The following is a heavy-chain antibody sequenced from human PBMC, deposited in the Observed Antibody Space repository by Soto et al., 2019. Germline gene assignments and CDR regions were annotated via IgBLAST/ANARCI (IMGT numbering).Heavy chain of an antibody. D-gene: IGHD1-26*01. CDR3: ARENGGSYYDVDY. V-gene: IGHV3-21*01. Sequence: EVQLVESGGGLVKPGGSLRLSCAASGFTFSSYSMNWVRQAPGKGLEWVSSISSSSSYIYYADSVKGRFTISRDNAKNSLYLQMNSLRAEDTAVYYCARENGGSYYDVDYWAREPWSPSPQ. J-gene: IGHJ4*02. CDR1: GFTFSSYS. CDR2: ISSSSSYI.